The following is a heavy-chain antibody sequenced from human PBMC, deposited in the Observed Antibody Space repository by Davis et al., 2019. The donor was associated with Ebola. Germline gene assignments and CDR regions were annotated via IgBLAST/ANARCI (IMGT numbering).Heavy chain of an antibody. Sequence: PGGSLRLSCAASGFTFSRYWMHWVRHAPGKGLVYVSRISSDGGITSYADSVKGRFAISRDNAKNTLYLQMNTLRAEDTAVYYCARAKYYGMDVWGKGTTVTVSS. V-gene: IGHV3-74*01. CDR3: ARAKYYGMDV. CDR2: ISSDGGIT. D-gene: IGHD6-6*01. J-gene: IGHJ6*04. CDR1: GFTFSRYW.